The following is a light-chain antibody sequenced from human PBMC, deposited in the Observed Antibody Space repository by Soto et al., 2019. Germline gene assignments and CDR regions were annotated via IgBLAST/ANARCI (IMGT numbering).Light chain of an antibody. Sequence: DIQMTQSPSTLFASVGDRVTITCRASQSVSGWLAWYRQKPGKAPELLIYSASTLETGVPSRFSGSGSGTEFTLTVSSLQPDDFATYYCQQYETYPLTFGGGTTVEIK. CDR3: QQYETYPLT. CDR2: SAS. CDR1: QSVSGW. J-gene: IGKJ4*01. V-gene: IGKV1-5*03.